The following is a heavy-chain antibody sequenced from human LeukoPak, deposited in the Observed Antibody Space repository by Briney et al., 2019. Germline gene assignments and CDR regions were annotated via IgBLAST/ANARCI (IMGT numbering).Heavy chain of an antibody. CDR2: IYYSGTT. J-gene: IGHJ3*02. CDR1: GFSVSGEYY. D-gene: IGHD5/OR15-5a*01. CDR3: ARRSVYGDAFDI. Sequence: SETLSLTCAVSGFSVSGEYYWGWIRQHPGKALEWIGYIYYSGTTYQNPSLKSRLVISVDTSKNQFSLNLSSVTAADTAIYYCARRSVYGDAFDIWGQGTMVTVFS. V-gene: IGHV4-31*11.